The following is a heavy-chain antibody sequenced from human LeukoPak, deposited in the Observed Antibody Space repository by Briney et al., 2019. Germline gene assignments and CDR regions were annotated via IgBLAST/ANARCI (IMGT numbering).Heavy chain of an antibody. CDR2: ISGSGGST. CDR1: GFTFSSYG. V-gene: IGHV3-23*01. D-gene: IGHD1-14*01. Sequence: GGSLRLSCAASGFTFSSYGMSWVRQAPGKGLEWVSAISGSGGSTYYADSVKGRFTISRDNSKNTLYLQMNSLRAEDTAVYYCARAPGDRTIYYFDYWGQGTLVTVSS. CDR3: ARAPGDRTIYYFDY. J-gene: IGHJ4*02.